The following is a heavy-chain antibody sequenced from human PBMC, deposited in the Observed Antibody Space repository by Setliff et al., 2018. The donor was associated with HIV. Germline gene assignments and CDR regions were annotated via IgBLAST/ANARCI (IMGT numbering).Heavy chain of an antibody. CDR2: ISSSSSYI. CDR3: ARKTVTNLFALDV. V-gene: IGHV3-21*01. Sequence: PGRSLRLSCAAAGFTFSSYSMNWVRQAPGKGLEWVSSISSSSSYIYYADSVKGRFTISRDNAKNSLYLQMNSLRAEDTAVYYCARKTVTNLFALDVWGQGTTVTVSS. D-gene: IGHD4-17*01. J-gene: IGHJ6*02. CDR1: GFTFSSYS.